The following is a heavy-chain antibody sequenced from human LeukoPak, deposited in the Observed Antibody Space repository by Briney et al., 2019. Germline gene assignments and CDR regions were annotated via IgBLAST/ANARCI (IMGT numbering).Heavy chain of an antibody. CDR3: AQTTGWPGFDF. J-gene: IGHJ4*02. Sequence: SETLSLTCSASDASTSSRYWSWIRQSPGRTLEWIGHIYNGRNTKYNPSLTSRVTISVDTSKNQFSLRMTSVTAADTAIYYCAQTTGWPGFDFWGPGALVTVSS. CDR1: DASTSSRY. V-gene: IGHV4-59*08. CDR2: IYNGRNT. D-gene: IGHD6-19*01.